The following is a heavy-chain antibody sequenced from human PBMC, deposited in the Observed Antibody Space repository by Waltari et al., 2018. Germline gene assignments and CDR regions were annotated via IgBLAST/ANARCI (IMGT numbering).Heavy chain of an antibody. CDR1: GGSISSSSYY. Sequence: QLQLQESGPGLVKPSETLSLTCTVSGGSISSSSYYWGWIRPPPGKGLGWIGRFYYSGSTYYNPSLKSRVTISVDTSKNQFSRKLSSVTAADTAVYYCARDWGITIFGVARGYYMDVWGKGTTVTISS. V-gene: IGHV4-39*07. D-gene: IGHD3-3*01. CDR2: FYYSGST. CDR3: ARDWGITIFGVARGYYMDV. J-gene: IGHJ6*03.